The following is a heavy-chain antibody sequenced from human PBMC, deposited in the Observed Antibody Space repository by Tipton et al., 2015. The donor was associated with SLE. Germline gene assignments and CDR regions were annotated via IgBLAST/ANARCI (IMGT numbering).Heavy chain of an antibody. D-gene: IGHD6-6*01. V-gene: IGHV4-59*08. J-gene: IGHJ4*02. CDR2: IYYSGST. CDR1: GGSISSYY. CDR3: ASHGVYSSSYDY. Sequence: GLVKPSETLSLTCTVSGGSISSYYWSWIRQPPGKGLEWIGYIYYSGSTNHNPSLKSRVTISVDTFKNQFSLKLSSVTAADTAVYYCASHGVYSSSYDYWGQGTLVTVSS.